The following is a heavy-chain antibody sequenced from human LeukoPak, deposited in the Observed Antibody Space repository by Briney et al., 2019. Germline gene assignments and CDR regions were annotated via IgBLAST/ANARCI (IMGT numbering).Heavy chain of an antibody. Sequence: ASVKVSCKASGYTFTGYYMHWVRPAPGQGLEWMGWINPNSGGTNYAQKFQGRVTMTRDTSISTAYMELSRLRSDDTAVYYCARGGTTGTGYYYYYYMDVWGKGTTVTVSS. CDR2: INPNSGGT. CDR3: ARGGTTGTGYYYYYYMDV. CDR1: GYTFTGYY. V-gene: IGHV1-2*02. D-gene: IGHD1-1*01. J-gene: IGHJ6*03.